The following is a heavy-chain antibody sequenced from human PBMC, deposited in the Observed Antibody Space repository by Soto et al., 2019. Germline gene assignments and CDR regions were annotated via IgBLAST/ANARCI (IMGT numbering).Heavy chain of an antibody. J-gene: IGHJ3*02. CDR2: IFWDDDK. CDR1: GFSLSTSGVS. D-gene: IGHD2-8*02. Sequence: QITLKESGPPLVKPTQTLTLTCTFSGFSLSTSGVSVGCIRQPPGKALEWLALIFWDDDKRYNPSLKSRLTITKDTSKNQVVLTSSNIDPVDTATYYGAQKVRLAVNAFDIWCQGTRVAFS. CDR3: AQKVRLAVNAFDI. V-gene: IGHV2-5*02.